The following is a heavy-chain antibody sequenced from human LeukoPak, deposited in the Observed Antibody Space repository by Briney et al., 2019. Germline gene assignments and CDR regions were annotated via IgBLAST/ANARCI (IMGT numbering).Heavy chain of an antibody. CDR1: GGSISSSSYY. V-gene: IGHV4-39*01. Sequence: SETLSLTCTVSGGSISSSSYYWGWIRQPPGKGLEWIGSIYYSGNTYYNASLKSQVSISIDTSKNQFSLKLTSVTAADTAVYYCARQTGSGLFILPGGQGTLVTVSS. CDR2: IYYSGNT. CDR3: ARQTGSGLFILP. D-gene: IGHD3/OR15-3a*01. J-gene: IGHJ4*02.